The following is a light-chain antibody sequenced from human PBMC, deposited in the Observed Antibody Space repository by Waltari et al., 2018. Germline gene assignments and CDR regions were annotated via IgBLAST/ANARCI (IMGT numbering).Light chain of an antibody. J-gene: IGLJ1*01. Sequence: QSVLTQPPSASGTPGQRVTISCSGSSSNVGSNYVNWYQQLPGTAPNHLIYSNNQRPSGVPDRFSGSKSGTSASLDISGLQAEDEADYYCAAWDDSLNGRSVFGSGTKVTVL. CDR2: SNN. CDR3: AAWDDSLNGRSV. V-gene: IGLV1-44*01. CDR1: SSNVGSNY.